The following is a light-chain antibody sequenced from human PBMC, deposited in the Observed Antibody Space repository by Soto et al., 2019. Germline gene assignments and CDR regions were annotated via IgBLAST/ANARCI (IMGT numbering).Light chain of an antibody. J-gene: IGKJ4*01. CDR1: QSITTW. V-gene: IGKV1-5*01. Sequence: DIQMTQSPSTLPASVGDRVTITCRASQSITTWLAWYQQQPGKAPNLLITDASSLEGGVPSRFSGSGSGTEFTLTISSLQPDDVATYYCQQYKTYSISFGGGTRVEIK. CDR2: DAS. CDR3: QQYKTYSIS.